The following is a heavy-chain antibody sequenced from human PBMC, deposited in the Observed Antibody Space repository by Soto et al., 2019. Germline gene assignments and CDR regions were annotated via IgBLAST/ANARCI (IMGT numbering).Heavy chain of an antibody. CDR3: ARGLRKRGYRYLNENFDY. J-gene: IGHJ4*02. V-gene: IGHV4-34*01. CDR1: GGSFSGYY. D-gene: IGHD5-18*01. Sequence: SETLSLTCAVYGGSFSGYYWSWICQPPGKGLEWIGEINHSGSTNYNPSLKSRVTISVDTSKNQFSLKLSSVTAADTAVYYCARGLRKRGYRYLNENFDYWGQGTLVTVSS. CDR2: INHSGST.